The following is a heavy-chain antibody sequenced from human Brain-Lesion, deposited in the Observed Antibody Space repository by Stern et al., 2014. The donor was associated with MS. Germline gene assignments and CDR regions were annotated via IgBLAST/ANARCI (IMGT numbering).Heavy chain of an antibody. V-gene: IGHV1-2*02. CDR3: ARDQRGITIFGVVTDYYYLGMDV. CDR1: GYIFTGYY. J-gene: IGHJ6*02. Sequence: VQLEESGAEVKKPGASVKVSCKTSGYIFTGYYIHWVRQAPGQGLEWMAWINPNTGGTKYAQKFQGRVTMSRDTSISPAYVELSSLTSDDTAVYYCARDQRGITIFGVVTDYYYLGMDVWGQGTTVPVSS. D-gene: IGHD3-3*01. CDR2: INPNTGGT.